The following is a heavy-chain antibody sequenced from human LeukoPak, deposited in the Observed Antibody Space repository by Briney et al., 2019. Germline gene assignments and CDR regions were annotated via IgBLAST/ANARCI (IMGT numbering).Heavy chain of an antibody. Sequence: GASVKVSCKASGYTFSSYGISWVRQAPGQGLEWMGWISAYNGNTNCAHKFQGRVTMTTDTSTTTAYMELRSLRSDDTAVYYCARSPHILVVPTAFSSWGQGTLVTVSS. CDR1: GYTFSSYG. D-gene: IGHD2-2*01. CDR2: ISAYNGNT. J-gene: IGHJ4*02. CDR3: ARSPHILVVPTAFSS. V-gene: IGHV1-18*01.